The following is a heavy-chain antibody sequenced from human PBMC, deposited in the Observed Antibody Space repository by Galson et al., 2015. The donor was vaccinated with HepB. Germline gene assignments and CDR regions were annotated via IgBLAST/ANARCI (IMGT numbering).Heavy chain of an antibody. CDR1: GYTFTSYG. V-gene: IGHV1-18*04. J-gene: IGHJ6*02. CDR2: ISTYNGDT. Sequence: SVKVSCKASGYTFTSYGISWVRQAPGQGLEWMGWISTYNGDTNYAQNLQGRVTMTTDTSTSTAYMELRSLRSDNTAVYYCAREWLVPAAILGYYDYGMDVWGQGTTVTVSS. CDR3: AREWLVPAAILGYYDYGMDV. D-gene: IGHD2-2*02.